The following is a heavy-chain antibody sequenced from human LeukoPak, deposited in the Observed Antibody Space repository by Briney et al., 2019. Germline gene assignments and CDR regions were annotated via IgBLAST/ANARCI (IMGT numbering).Heavy chain of an antibody. D-gene: IGHD3-22*01. CDR3: ARGARDSSGYYYVGY. Sequence: PSETLSLTCTVSGYSISSTYYWGWIRQPPGKGLEWIGSIYHSGSTYYNPSLKSRVTISVDTSKNQFSLKLSSVTAADTAVYYCARGARDSSGYYYVGYWGQGTLVTVSS. V-gene: IGHV4-38-2*02. CDR1: GYSISSTYY. CDR2: IYHSGST. J-gene: IGHJ4*02.